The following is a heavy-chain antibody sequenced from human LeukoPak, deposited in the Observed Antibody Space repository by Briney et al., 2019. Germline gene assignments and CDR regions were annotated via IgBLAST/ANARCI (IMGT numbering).Heavy chain of an antibody. CDR2: ISSSGSTI. D-gene: IGHD1-26*01. Sequence: GGSLGLSCAASGFTFSDYYMSWIRQAPGKGLEWVSYISSSGSTIYYADSVKGRFTISRDNAKNSLYLQMNSLRAEDTAVYYCARVAGIVGATTVAFDIWGQGTMVTVSS. V-gene: IGHV3-11*04. CDR3: ARVAGIVGATTVAFDI. CDR1: GFTFSDYY. J-gene: IGHJ3*02.